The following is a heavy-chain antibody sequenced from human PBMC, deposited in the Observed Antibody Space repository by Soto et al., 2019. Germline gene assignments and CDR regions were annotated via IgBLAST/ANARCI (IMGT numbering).Heavy chain of an antibody. Sequence: ASVKVSCKDSGYTITSYGMHWVRQAPGQRLEWMGWINPGTGIPKYSQKFQDRVTFTTDTSANTAYMELSSLRSEDTAVYYCARVLQRYEMPVGYWGQGTLVTVSS. CDR3: ARVLQRYEMPVGY. J-gene: IGHJ4*02. CDR1: GYTITSYG. V-gene: IGHV1-3*01. D-gene: IGHD2-2*01. CDR2: INPGTGIP.